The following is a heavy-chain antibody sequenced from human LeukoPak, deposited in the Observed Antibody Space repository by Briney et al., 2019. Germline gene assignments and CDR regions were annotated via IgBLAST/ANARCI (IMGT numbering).Heavy chain of an antibody. V-gene: IGHV3-66*01. J-gene: IGHJ4*02. CDR1: GFTVSSNV. CDR2: IYSGGKT. Sequence: GGSLRLSRAASGFTVSSNVMSWVRPTPGKGLEWVSLIYSGGKTYYTDSVKRRFTISRDNSKNTLYLQMNSRRAEDTAVFYCARDRPGDGYFDYWGQGTLVTVSS. D-gene: IGHD3-10*01. CDR3: ARDRPGDGYFDY.